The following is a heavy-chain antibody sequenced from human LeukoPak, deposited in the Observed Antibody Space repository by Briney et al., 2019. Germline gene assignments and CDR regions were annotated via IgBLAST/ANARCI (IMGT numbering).Heavy chain of an antibody. CDR2: IIPIFGIA. J-gene: IGHJ6*02. Sequence: GASVEVSCKASGGTFSSYAISWVRQAPGQGLEWMGRIIPIFGIANYAQKFQGRVTITADKSTSTAYMELSSLRSEDTAVYYCARGGNCSSTSCQTYYYYGMDVWGQGTTVTVSS. CDR1: GGTFSSYA. D-gene: IGHD2-2*01. CDR3: ARGGNCSSTSCQTYYYYGMDV. V-gene: IGHV1-69*04.